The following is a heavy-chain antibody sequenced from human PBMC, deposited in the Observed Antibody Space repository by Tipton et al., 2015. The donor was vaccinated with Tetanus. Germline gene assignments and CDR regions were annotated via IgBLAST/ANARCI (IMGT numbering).Heavy chain of an antibody. CDR3: ARGKDYTGSRSYWYFDL. CDR1: GGTFRYHA. CDR2: IIPVFGTS. D-gene: IGHD3-10*01. Sequence: QVQLVQSGAEVKKPGSSVKVSCKASGGTFRYHAISWVRQAPGQGLEWMGGIIPVFGTSNYAQNFQDRVTVTADKSTSTVYMELRSLRPDDPAVYYCARGKDYTGSRSYWYFDLWGRGTLVTVSS. J-gene: IGHJ2*01. V-gene: IGHV1-69*06.